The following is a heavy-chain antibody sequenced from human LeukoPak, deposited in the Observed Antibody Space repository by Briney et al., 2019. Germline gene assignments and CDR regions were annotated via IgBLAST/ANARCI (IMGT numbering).Heavy chain of an antibody. D-gene: IGHD3-16*01. CDR3: ARGKKIVWRFDP. V-gene: IGHV4-4*07. CDR2: VYISGTT. CDR1: GDSSNSYF. Sequence: NPSETLSLTCTVSGDSSNSYFWTWLRQPVGKGLEWIGRVYISGTTNYNPSLKSRATISVDTSKSQFSLNLTSVTAADTAVYYCARGKKIVWRFDPWGQGILVTVSS. J-gene: IGHJ5*02.